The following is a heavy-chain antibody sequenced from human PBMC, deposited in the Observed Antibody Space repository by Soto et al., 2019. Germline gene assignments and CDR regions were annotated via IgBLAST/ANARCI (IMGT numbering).Heavy chain of an antibody. CDR3: ARDSGRGFWSGYYTGPPLDY. J-gene: IGHJ4*02. CDR2: ISYDGSNK. CDR1: GFTFSSYA. Sequence: PGGSLRLSCAASGFTFSSYAMHWVRQAPGKGLEWVAVISYDGSNKYYADSVKGRFTISRDNSKNTLYLQMNSLRAEDTAVYYCARDSGRGFWSGYYTGPPLDYWGQGTLVTVSS. V-gene: IGHV3-30-3*01. D-gene: IGHD3-3*01.